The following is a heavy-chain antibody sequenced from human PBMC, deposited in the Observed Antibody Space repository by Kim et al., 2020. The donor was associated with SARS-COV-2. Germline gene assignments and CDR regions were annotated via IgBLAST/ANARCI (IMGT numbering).Heavy chain of an antibody. D-gene: IGHD1-26*01. CDR3: AREATGGLDYFDY. Sequence: SQTLSLTCAISGDSVSSNSAAWSWFRQPPSSGLEWLGRTYYRSKRYNDYAAFVRSRITINSDTSKNQFSLQLSSVTPEDTAVYYCAREATGGLDYFDYWGQGTLVTVSS. V-gene: IGHV6-1*01. J-gene: IGHJ4*02. CDR1: GDSVSSNSAA. CDR2: TYYRSKRYN.